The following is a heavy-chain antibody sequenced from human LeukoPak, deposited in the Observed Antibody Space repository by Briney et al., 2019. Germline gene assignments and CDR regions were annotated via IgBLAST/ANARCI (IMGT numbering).Heavy chain of an antibody. CDR2: INPNSGGT. D-gene: IGHD2-21*02. Sequence: GASVKVSCKASGYSFTDKYMHWVRQAPGQGLEWMGWINPNSGGTNYAQKFQGRVTMTRDTSISTAYMELSRLRSDDTAVYYCARSYCGGDCYDAFDIWGQGTMVTVSS. V-gene: IGHV1-2*02. CDR1: GYSFTDKY. J-gene: IGHJ3*02. CDR3: ARSYCGGDCYDAFDI.